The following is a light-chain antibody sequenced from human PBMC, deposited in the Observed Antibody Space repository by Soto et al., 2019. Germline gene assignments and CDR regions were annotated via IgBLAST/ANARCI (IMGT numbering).Light chain of an antibody. Sequence: DIQITQSPSSLSASVGDRVTITCRASQSISSHLNWYQHKPGRPPRLLIFASYILEGGVPSRFSGSGSDTYVTLPIDSLLPEDVATYYCQHSYITPRYTFGQGTKVEI. V-gene: IGKV1-39*01. CDR3: QHSYITPRYT. CDR2: ASY. J-gene: IGKJ2*01. CDR1: QSISSH.